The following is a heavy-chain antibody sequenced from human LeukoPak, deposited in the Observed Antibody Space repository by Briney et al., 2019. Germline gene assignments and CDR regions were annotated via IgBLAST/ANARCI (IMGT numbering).Heavy chain of an antibody. D-gene: IGHD2-2*01. J-gene: IGHJ4*02. CDR3: ARGPRYCSSTSCYLDY. Sequence: SETLSLTGTVSGGSISSYYWSWIRQPPGKGLEWIGYIYYSGSTNYNPSLKSRVTISVDTSKNQFSLKLSSVTAADTAVYYCARGPRYCSSTSCYLDYWGQGTLVTVSS. CDR1: GGSISSYY. V-gene: IGHV4-59*12. CDR2: IYYSGST.